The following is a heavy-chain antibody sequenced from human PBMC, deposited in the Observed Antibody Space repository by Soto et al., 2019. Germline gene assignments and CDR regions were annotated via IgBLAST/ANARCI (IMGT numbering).Heavy chain of an antibody. V-gene: IGHV1-69*06. CDR3: ARGDSDSSGWSRWFDP. CDR1: RGGFGSYA. D-gene: IGHD6-13*01. CDR2: ITPIFGTA. J-gene: IGHJ5*02. Sequence: SAKVTCNASRGGFGSYASSWVRQAHEQGLEWMGGITPIFGTANYAQKFQGRVTITADKSTSTAYMELSSLRSEDTAVYYCARGDSDSSGWSRWFDPWGQGTLVTVSS.